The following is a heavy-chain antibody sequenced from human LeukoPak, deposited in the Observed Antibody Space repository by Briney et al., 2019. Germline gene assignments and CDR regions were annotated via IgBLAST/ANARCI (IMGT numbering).Heavy chain of an antibody. V-gene: IGHV4-30-2*05. CDR3: ARVERADFWSGIGYYFDY. CDR2: IYYSGNT. J-gene: IGHJ4*02. D-gene: IGHD3-3*01. Sequence: SQTLSFTCAVSGGSISSGGYSWGWIRQPPGKGPEWIGNIYYSGNTYYKPSLKSRVTISVDTSKNQFSLKLSSVTAADTAIYYCARVERADFWSGIGYYFDYWGQGTLVTVSS. CDR1: GGSISSGGYS.